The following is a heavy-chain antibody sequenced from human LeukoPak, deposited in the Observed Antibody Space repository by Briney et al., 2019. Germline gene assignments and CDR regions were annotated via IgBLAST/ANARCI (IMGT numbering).Heavy chain of an antibody. J-gene: IGHJ6*02. Sequence: GGSLRLSCAASGFTFSSYSMNWVRQAPGKGLEWVSAISGSGGSTYYADSVKGRFTISRNNSKNTLYLQMNSLRAEDTAVYYCAKGRCSGGNCYRGDYYGMDVWGQGTTVTVSS. CDR3: AKGRCSGGNCYRGDYYGMDV. D-gene: IGHD2-15*01. CDR2: ISGSGGST. V-gene: IGHV3-23*01. CDR1: GFTFSSYS.